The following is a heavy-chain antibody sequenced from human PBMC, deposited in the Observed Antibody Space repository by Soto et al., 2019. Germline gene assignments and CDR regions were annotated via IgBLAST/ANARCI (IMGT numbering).Heavy chain of an antibody. CDR1: GFTFSSYG. CDR2: ISYNGNDK. D-gene: IGHD6-13*01. J-gene: IGHJ4*02. CDR3: AKDGDAAAAGYYFDY. V-gene: IGHV3-30*18. Sequence: GSLRLSCAASGFTFSSYGMHWVRQAPGKGLEWVAVISYNGNDKYHADSVKGRFTVSRDNSKNTLYLQMNSLRPEDTAVYHCAKDGDAAAAGYYFDYWGQGTLVTVSS.